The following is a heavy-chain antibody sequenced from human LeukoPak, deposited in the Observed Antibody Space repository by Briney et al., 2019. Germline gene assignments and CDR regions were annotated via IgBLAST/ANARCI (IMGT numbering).Heavy chain of an antibody. V-gene: IGHV4-39*01. CDR1: GGSISSSSYY. CDR2: IYYSGST. J-gene: IGHJ4*02. D-gene: IGHD6-19*01. CDR3: ARHQERGGGGWPFDY. Sequence: SETLSLTCAVSGGSISSSSYYWGWIRQPPGKGLEWLGSIYYSGSTYYNPSLKSRVTISVDTSRNQFSLKLNSVTAADTAVYYCARHQERGGGGWPFDYWGQGTLVTVSS.